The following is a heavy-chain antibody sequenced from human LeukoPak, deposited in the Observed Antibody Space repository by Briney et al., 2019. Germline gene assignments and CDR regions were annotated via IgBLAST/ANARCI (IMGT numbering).Heavy chain of an antibody. CDR3: ARTPDYGDYEFHYYYMDV. J-gene: IGHJ6*03. V-gene: IGHV4-39*07. Sequence: SETLSLTCTVSGGSISTSNYYWGWIRQPPGKGLEWIGNIFYSGSTYYSPSLKSRVTISLDTSRNQFSLKLNSVTAADTAVYYCARTPDYGDYEFHYYYMDVWGKGTTVAVSS. CDR2: IFYSGST. CDR1: GGSISTSNYY. D-gene: IGHD4-17*01.